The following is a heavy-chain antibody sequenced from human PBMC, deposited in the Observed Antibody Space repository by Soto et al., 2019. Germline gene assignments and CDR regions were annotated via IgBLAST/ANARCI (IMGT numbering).Heavy chain of an antibody. CDR1: GYTFTNYV. D-gene: IGHD3-16*01. Sequence: QVPLVQPGAEVKKPGASVKVSCKASGYTFTNYVITWVRQAPGQGLEWMGWICAYNGNTNYTQSIQGRVTMSADTSTNTAYMELRSLRSDDPAVYFCARGVTGGLNDYWGQGTLVTVSS. J-gene: IGHJ4*02. V-gene: IGHV1-18*01. CDR2: ICAYNGNT. CDR3: ARGVTGGLNDY.